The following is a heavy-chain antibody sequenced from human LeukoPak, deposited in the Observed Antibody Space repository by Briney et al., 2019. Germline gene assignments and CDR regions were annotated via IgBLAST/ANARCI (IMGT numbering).Heavy chain of an antibody. D-gene: IGHD3-9*01. CDR3: ARDSSGRYYDILGNAFDI. J-gene: IGHJ3*02. V-gene: IGHV4-39*07. Sequence: PSETLSLTCTVPGGSISSSSYYWGWIRQPPGKGLEWIGSIYYSGSTYYNPSLKSRVTISVDTSKNQFSLKLSSVTAADTAVYYCARDSSGRYYDILGNAFDIWGQGTMVTVSS. CDR1: GGSISSSSYY. CDR2: IYYSGST.